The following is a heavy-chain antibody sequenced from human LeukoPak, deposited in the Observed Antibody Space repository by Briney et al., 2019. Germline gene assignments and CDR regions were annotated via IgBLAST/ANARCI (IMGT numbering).Heavy chain of an antibody. D-gene: IGHD4-17*01. CDR1: GGTFSSYA. Sequence: SVKVSCKASGGTFSSYAISWVRQAPGQGLEWTGGIIPIFGTANYAQKFQGRVTITADESTSTAYMELSSLRSEDTAVYYCATSHDDGDSKSFDYWGQGTLVTGSS. CDR3: ATSHDDGDSKSFDY. J-gene: IGHJ4*02. CDR2: IIPIFGTA. V-gene: IGHV1-69*13.